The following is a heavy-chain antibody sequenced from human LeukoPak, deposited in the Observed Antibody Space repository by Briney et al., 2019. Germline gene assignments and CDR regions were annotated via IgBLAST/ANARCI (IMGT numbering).Heavy chain of an antibody. CDR3: ARVDRGTSGWSLMDV. Sequence: PSETLSLTCGVYGGSFSGHFYSWIRQPPGKGLEWIGEITHRGSTNYNPSLKSRLTMSVDTSSSQLSLKLSSVTAADTAVYYCARVDRGTSGWSLMDVWGQGTKVTVSS. CDR2: ITHRGST. CDR1: GGSFSGHF. D-gene: IGHD6-13*01. J-gene: IGHJ6*02. V-gene: IGHV4-34*10.